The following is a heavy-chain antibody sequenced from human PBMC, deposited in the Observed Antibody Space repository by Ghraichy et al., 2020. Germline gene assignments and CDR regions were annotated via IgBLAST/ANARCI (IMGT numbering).Heavy chain of an antibody. D-gene: IGHD3-3*01. CDR1: GDSISSYK. J-gene: IGHJ4*02. V-gene: IGHV4-59*01. CDR3: AREWSAFDY. Sequence: SQTLSLTCTVSGDSISSYKWAWIRHPPGKGLEWIGYAQYSGSINYSPSLKSRVTISLDTSKNQFSLKLSSVTAADTAVYYCAREWSAFDYWGQGTLVTVSS. CDR2: AQYSGSI.